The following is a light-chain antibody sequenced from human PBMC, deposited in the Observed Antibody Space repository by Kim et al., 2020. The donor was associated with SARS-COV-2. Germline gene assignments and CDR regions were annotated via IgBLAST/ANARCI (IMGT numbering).Light chain of an antibody. J-gene: IGLJ2*01. Sequence: GQSTTISCTGTTSDVGYYNLVSWYQQHPSKVPKLLIYEVSKRPSAVSSRFSGSKSGYTASLTISGLQAEDEGDYYCCSYAGSGIVVFGGGTQLTVL. CDR3: CSYAGSGIVV. V-gene: IGLV2-23*02. CDR2: EVS. CDR1: TSDVGYYNL.